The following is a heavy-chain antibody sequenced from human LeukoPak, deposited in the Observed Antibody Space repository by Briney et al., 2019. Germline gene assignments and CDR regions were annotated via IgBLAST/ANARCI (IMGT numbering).Heavy chain of an antibody. J-gene: IGHJ4*02. D-gene: IGHD3-10*01. CDR3: ARQGLLWFGELFVEYYFDY. CDR1: GYTFTDHY. CDR2: LNPNSGGT. Sequence: ASVKVSCKASGYTFTDHYIHWVRQAPGQGLEWMGCLNPNSGGTVSSQRFEDRVTMTRDTSLSTAYMELTSLRFDDTAVYYCARQGLLWFGELFVEYYFDYWGQGTLVTVSS. V-gene: IGHV1-2*02.